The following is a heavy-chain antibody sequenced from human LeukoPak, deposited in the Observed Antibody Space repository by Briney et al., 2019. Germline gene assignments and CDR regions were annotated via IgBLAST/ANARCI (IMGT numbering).Heavy chain of an antibody. V-gene: IGHV3-23*01. Sequence: GGSLRISCTASGFAFSSYAMSWVRQAPGVGLEWVSAIDGGGGSTWHADSVKGRFTISRDNSKNTLYMQMNSLRAEDTAVYYCAKDFYDNSGSRYDYWGQGTLVTVSS. J-gene: IGHJ4*02. CDR1: GFAFSSYA. D-gene: IGHD3-22*01. CDR2: IDGGGGST. CDR3: AKDFYDNSGSRYDY.